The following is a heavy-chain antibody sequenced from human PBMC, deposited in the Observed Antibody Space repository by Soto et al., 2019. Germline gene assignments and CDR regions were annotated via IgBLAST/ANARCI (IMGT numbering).Heavy chain of an antibody. V-gene: IGHV1-2*02. CDR2: INPNSGGT. CDR3: ARVDEAYYYDSSANTLDY. D-gene: IGHD3-22*01. J-gene: IGHJ4*02. Sequence: ASVKVSCKASGYTFTGYYMHWVRQAPGQGREWMGWINPNSGGTNYAQKFQGRVTMTRDTSISTAYMELSRLRSDDTAVYYCARVDEAYYYDSSANTLDYWGQGTLVTVYS. CDR1: GYTFTGYY.